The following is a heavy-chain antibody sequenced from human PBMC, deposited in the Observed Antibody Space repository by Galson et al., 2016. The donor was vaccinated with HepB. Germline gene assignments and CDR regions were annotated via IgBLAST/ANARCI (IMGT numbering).Heavy chain of an antibody. D-gene: IGHD2-2*01. CDR3: ARQSRGYCSGTSCYALDP. CDR1: GGSITSTFYY. V-gene: IGHV4-39*01. Sequence: SETLSLTCTVSGGSITSTFYYWGWIRQPPGKGLQWIGTISYSGSTYYTPSLKSRDTISVDTSKNQFSLNLSTVTATDTAVYYCARQSRGYCSGTSCYALDPWGQGTLVTVSS. CDR2: ISYSGST. J-gene: IGHJ5*02.